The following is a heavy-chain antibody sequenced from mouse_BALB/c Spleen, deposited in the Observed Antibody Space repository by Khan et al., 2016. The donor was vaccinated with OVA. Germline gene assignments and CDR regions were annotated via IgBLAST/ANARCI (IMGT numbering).Heavy chain of an antibody. J-gene: IGHJ4*01. Sequence: QVRLKESGPGLVAPSQSLSITCTVSGFSLSRYNIHWVRQPPGKGLEWLGMIWGGGGTDYNSTLKSRLSITKDNSKSQVFLKMNSLQTDDSAMYYCARVYYRYDGYYAMGYWGQGTSGTVSS. CDR2: IWGGGGT. CDR1: GFSLSRYN. D-gene: IGHD2-14*01. CDR3: ARVYYRYDGYYAMGY. V-gene: IGHV2-6-4*01.